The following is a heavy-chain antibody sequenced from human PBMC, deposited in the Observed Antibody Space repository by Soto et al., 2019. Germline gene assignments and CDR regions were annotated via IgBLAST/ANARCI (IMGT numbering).Heavy chain of an antibody. CDR1: GGSISSGGYY. CDR2: IYYSGST. J-gene: IGHJ3*02. V-gene: IGHV4-31*11. D-gene: IGHD3-22*01. CDR3: ARHSYDSSGYYYSFDI. Sequence: QVQLQESGPGLVKPSQTLSLTCAVSGGSISSGGYYWSWIRQHPGKGLEWIGYIYYSGSTYYNPSLKSRVTISVDTSKNQFSLKLSSVTAADTAVYYCARHSYDSSGYYYSFDIWGQGTMVTVS.